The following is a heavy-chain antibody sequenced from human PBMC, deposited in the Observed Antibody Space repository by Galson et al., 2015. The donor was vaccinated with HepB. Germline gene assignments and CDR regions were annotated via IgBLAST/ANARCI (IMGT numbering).Heavy chain of an antibody. CDR3: ARDQEGYYGMDV. V-gene: IGHV3-30*03. J-gene: IGHJ6*02. CDR1: GFTFSSYG. CDR2: ISFDGNDK. Sequence: SLRLSCAASGFTFSSYGMHWVRQAPGKGLEWVAIISFDGNDKYYADSVKGRFTISRDNSKNTLYLQMNSLRAEDTAVYYCARDQEGYYGMDVWGQGTTVTVSS.